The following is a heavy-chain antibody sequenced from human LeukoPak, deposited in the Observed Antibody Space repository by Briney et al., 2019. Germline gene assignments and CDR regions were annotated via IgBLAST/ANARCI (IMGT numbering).Heavy chain of an antibody. CDR2: ISYIGST. Sequence: SETLSLTCTVSPGSISSSSYYWGWIRQPPGEGLEWVGSISYIGSTYYNPSLESRVTISVDTYKNQFSLKLTSVTAADTTVYDCARIPFGGYHYSNMDVWGNGATVTVSS. CDR3: ARIPFGGYHYSNMDV. D-gene: IGHD3-16*01. J-gene: IGHJ6*03. V-gene: IGHV4-39*01. CDR1: PGSISSSSYY.